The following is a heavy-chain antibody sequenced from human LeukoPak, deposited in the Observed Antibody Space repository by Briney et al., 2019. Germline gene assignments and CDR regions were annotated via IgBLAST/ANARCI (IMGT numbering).Heavy chain of an antibody. CDR2: FDPEDGVT. D-gene: IGHD3-22*01. CDR3: ATVPRGYYDSSGILGWWYFDL. V-gene: IGHV1-24*01. J-gene: IGHJ2*01. Sequence: ASVKVSCKASGYTFTSYGISWVRQAPGQGLEWMGGFDPEDGVTIYAQKLQGRVTMTEDTSTDTAYMELSSLRSEDTAVYYCATVPRGYYDSSGILGWWYFDLWGRGTLVTVSS. CDR1: GYTFTSYG.